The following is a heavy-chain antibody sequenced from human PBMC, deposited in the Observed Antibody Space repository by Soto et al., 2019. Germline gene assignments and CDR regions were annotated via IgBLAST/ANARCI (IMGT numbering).Heavy chain of an antibody. Sequence: GGSLRLSCAASGFTFSSYWMSWVRQAPGKGLEWVANIKQDGSEKYYVDSVKGRFTISRDNAKNSLYLQMNSLRAEDTAVYYCAVGDYPYYFDYWGQGTLVTVSS. CDR3: AVGDYPYYFDY. V-gene: IGHV3-7*01. CDR1: GFTFSSYW. D-gene: IGHD4-17*01. CDR2: IKQDGSEK. J-gene: IGHJ4*02.